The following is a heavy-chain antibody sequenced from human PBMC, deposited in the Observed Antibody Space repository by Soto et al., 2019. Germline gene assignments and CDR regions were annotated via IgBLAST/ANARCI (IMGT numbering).Heavy chain of an antibody. D-gene: IGHD3-10*01. CDR2: ISHSGST. Sequence: PSETLSLTCAVYGGSFSGYYWSWIRQPPGKGLEWIGEISHSGSTNYNPSLKSRVTISVGTSKNQFSLKLSSVTAADTAVYYCARGGILWFGEPRYFQHWGQGTLVTVSS. CDR3: ARGGILWFGEPRYFQH. V-gene: IGHV4-34*01. J-gene: IGHJ1*01. CDR1: GGSFSGYY.